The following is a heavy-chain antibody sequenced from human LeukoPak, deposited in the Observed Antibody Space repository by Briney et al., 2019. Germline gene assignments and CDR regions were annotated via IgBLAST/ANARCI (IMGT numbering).Heavy chain of an antibody. CDR1: GFTFSLYC. Sequence: GGSLRLSCAASGFTFSLYCMHWVPHAPGKGRVWGSRINSEGSSTNYADSVKGRFTISRDNAKNTLYLQMNSLRAEDTAVYYCARWRGGVYFDYWGQGTLVTVSS. CDR3: ARWRGGVYFDY. J-gene: IGHJ4*02. CDR2: INSEGSST. V-gene: IGHV3-74*01. D-gene: IGHD3-3*01.